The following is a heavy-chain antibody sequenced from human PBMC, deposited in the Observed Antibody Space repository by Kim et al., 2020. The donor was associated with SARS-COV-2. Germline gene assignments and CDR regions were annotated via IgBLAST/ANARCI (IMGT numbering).Heavy chain of an antibody. Sequence: NYNPSLKSRVTISVDTSKNQFSLKLSSVTAADTALYYCARDLGRFGVFDYWGQGTLVTVSS. D-gene: IGHD3-16*01. CDR3: ARDLGRFGVFDY. J-gene: IGHJ4*02. V-gene: IGHV4-59*01.